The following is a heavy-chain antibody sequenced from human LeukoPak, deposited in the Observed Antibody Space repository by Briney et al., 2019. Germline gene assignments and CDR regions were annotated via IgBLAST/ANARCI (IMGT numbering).Heavy chain of an antibody. CDR3: AKMFCYDRSNYPTPDY. CDR2: IDNSGRIT. D-gene: IGHD3-22*01. CDR1: GFTFGSYA. J-gene: IGHJ4*02. V-gene: IGHV3-23*05. Sequence: GGSLRLSCADSGFTFGSYARQWVRQAPGKGLEWVSAIDNSGRITYYAESVKGRFTISRDNSKNTLYLQMNSLRAEDTAVYYCAKMFCYDRSNYPTPDYWGQGTLVTVSS.